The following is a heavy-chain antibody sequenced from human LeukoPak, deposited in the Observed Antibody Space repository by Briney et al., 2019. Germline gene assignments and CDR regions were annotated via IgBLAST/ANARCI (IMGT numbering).Heavy chain of an antibody. CDR3: AKARGQWLVDFDY. D-gene: IGHD6-19*01. V-gene: IGHV3-30*02. CDR1: GFTFSSYG. Sequence: GGSLRLSCAASGFTFSSYGMHWVRQAPGKGLEWVAFIRSDGSNKYYADSVKGRFTISRDNSKNTLYLQMNSLRAEDTAVYYCAKARGQWLVDFDYWGQGTLVTGSS. CDR2: IRSDGSNK. J-gene: IGHJ4*02.